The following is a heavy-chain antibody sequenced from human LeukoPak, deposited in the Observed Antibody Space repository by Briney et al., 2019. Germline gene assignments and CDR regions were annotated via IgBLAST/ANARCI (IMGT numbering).Heavy chain of an antibody. Sequence: GGSLRLSCAASGFTFDDYTMHWVRQPPGKGLEWVSFIRWDGDSTYYADSVKGRFTISRDNIKNSLSLQMNSLRTEDTALYYCTKAHYYDTTSFDSAFWGTRPLDYWGQGTLVTVSS. CDR2: IRWDGDST. CDR3: TKAHYYDTTSFDSAFWGTRPLDY. V-gene: IGHV3-43*01. D-gene: IGHD3-22*01. J-gene: IGHJ4*02. CDR1: GFTFDDYT.